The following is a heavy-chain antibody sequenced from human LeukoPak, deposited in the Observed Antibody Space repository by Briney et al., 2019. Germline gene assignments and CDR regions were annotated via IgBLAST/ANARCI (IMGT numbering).Heavy chain of an antibody. J-gene: IGHJ4*02. Sequence: SGGSLRLSCAASGFTFSNAWMSWVRQAPGKGLEWVGRIKSKTDGGTTDYAAPVKGRFTISRDVSENSLYLQMSSLKTEDAAVYYCARLNRIGGTYFFDYWGQGTLVTVSS. D-gene: IGHD1-26*01. V-gene: IGHV3-15*01. CDR3: ARLNRIGGTYFFDY. CDR2: IKSKTDGGTT. CDR1: GFTFSNAW.